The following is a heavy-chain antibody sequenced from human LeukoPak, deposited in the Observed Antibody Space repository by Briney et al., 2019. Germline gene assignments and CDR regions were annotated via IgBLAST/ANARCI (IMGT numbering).Heavy chain of an antibody. CDR3: ARTGATDAFDI. D-gene: IGHD1-1*01. CDR1: GDSVSSNSAV. CDR2: TYYKSKWDN. V-gene: IGHV6-1*01. J-gene: IGHJ3*02. Sequence: SQTLSLTCAISGDSVSSNSAVWNWIRQSPSRGLEWLRRTYYKSKWDNDYAVSVKGRITINADTSKNQLSLHLNSVIPEDTAVYYCARTGATDAFDIRGQGTMVTVSS.